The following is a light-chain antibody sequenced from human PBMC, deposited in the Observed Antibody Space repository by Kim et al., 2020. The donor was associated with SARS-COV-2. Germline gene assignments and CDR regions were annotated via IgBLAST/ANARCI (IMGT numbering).Light chain of an antibody. CDR3: QHHSTYPIT. CDR2: DAS. CDR1: QSIGGW. J-gene: IGKJ5*01. V-gene: IGKV1-5*01. Sequence: ASVGDGVTITCRASQSIGGWLAWYQQKPGKAPKLLIYDASSVESGVPSRFSGSGSGTEFTLTISSLQPDDSATYYCQHHSTYPITFGQGTRLEIK.